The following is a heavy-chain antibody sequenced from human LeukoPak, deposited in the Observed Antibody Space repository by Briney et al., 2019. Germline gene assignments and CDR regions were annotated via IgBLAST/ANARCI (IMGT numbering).Heavy chain of an antibody. CDR2: IYTSGST. Sequence: SETLSLTCTVSGGSISGYYWSWIRQPPGQGLEWIGYIYTSGSTNYNPSRKSRVTISVDTSKNQFSLKLSSVTAADTAVYYCARRGASGNWFDPWGQGTLVTVSS. D-gene: IGHD1-26*01. CDR1: GGSISGYY. J-gene: IGHJ5*02. CDR3: ARRGASGNWFDP. V-gene: IGHV4-4*09.